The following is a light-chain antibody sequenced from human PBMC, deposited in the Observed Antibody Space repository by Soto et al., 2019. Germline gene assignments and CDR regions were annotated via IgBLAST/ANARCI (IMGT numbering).Light chain of an antibody. CDR3: QQYTNYSYT. Sequence: DIEMTQSPSTLSASVGDRVTITCRGSQSISRLLAWYQQKPGKAPKLLIHDASSLESGVPSRFSDSRSGSEFTLTISGLQPDDFATYYCQQYTNYSYTFGQGTKVEIK. J-gene: IGKJ2*01. V-gene: IGKV1-5*01. CDR2: DAS. CDR1: QSISRL.